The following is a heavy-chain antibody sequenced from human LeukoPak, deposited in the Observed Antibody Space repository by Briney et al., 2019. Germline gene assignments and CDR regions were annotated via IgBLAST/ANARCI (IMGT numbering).Heavy chain of an antibody. V-gene: IGHV3-23*01. CDR3: AKGPSIVATIGVLHYFDY. CDR2: ISGSGGST. CDR1: GFTFSSYA. J-gene: IGHJ4*02. D-gene: IGHD5-12*01. Sequence: GGSLRLSCAASGFTFSSYAMSWVRQAPGKGLEWVSAISGSGGSTYYADSVKGRFTISRDNSKNTLYLQMNSLRAEDTAVYYCAKGPSIVATIGVLHYFDYWGQGTLVTVSS.